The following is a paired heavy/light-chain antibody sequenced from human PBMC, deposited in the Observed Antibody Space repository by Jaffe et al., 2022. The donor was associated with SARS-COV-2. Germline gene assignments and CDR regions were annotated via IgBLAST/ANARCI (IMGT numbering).Light chain of an antibody. CDR3: QQYNSYPPT. CDR1: QGISNS. J-gene: IGKJ3*01. Sequence: DIQMTQSPSSLSAAVGDRVTITCRASQGISNSLAWFQQKPGKAPKSLIYAAISLQSGVPSRFSGSGSGTDFTLTISSLQPEDFATYYCQQYNSYPPTFGPGTKVDVK. V-gene: IGKV1-16*01. CDR2: AAI.
Heavy chain of an antibody. CDR3: AKDWYSSCYYLFDY. Sequence: EVQLVESGGGLVQPGGSLRLSCTASRITFSSYAMSWVRQAPGKGLEWVSGISGSGDSTYYADSVKGRFTISRDKSKNTVYLQMNSLRAEDTAVYYCAKDWYSSCYYLFDYWGQGTLVTVSS. J-gene: IGHJ4*02. V-gene: IGHV3-23*04. CDR2: ISGSGDST. D-gene: IGHD3-22*01. CDR1: RITFSSYA.